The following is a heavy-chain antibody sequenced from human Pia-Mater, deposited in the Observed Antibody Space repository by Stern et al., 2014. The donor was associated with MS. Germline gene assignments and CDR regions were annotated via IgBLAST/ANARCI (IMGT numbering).Heavy chain of an antibody. J-gene: IGHJ3*02. CDR3: ARDYGMTTTTGAFDI. CDR2: IIPIFGTA. CDR1: GGTFSSYA. D-gene: IGHD5-24*01. V-gene: IGHV1-69*06. Sequence: VQLVESGAEVKKPGSSVKVSCKASGGTFSSYAISWVRQAPGQGLEWMGGIIPIFGTANYAQKFQGRVTITADKSPSTAFMELSSLRSEDTAVYYCARDYGMTTTTGAFDIWGQGTMVTVSS.